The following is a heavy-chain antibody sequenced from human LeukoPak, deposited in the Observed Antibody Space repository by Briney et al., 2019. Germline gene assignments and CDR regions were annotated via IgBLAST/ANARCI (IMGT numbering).Heavy chain of an antibody. CDR2: INPSGGST. CDR1: GYTFTSYY. CDR3: ARDSKSYYFDY. Sequence: GASVKVSCKASGYTFTSYYIHWVRQAPGQGLEWMGIINPSGGSTSYAQKFQGRVTMTRDMSTSTVYMELNSLRSEDTAVYYCARDSKSYYFDYWGQGTLVTVSS. V-gene: IGHV1-46*01. J-gene: IGHJ4*02.